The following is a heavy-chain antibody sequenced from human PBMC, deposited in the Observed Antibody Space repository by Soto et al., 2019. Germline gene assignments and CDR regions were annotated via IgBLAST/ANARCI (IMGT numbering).Heavy chain of an antibody. CDR3: ARVAGTFDY. Sequence: SDTLSLTCAVYGGSFSGYYWSWIRQPPGKGLEWIGEINHSGSTNHNPSLKSRVTISVDTSKNQFSLKLSSVTAADTAVYYCARVAGTFDYWGQGTLVTVSS. V-gene: IGHV4-34*01. CDR2: INHSGST. D-gene: IGHD6-19*01. J-gene: IGHJ4*02. CDR1: GGSFSGYY.